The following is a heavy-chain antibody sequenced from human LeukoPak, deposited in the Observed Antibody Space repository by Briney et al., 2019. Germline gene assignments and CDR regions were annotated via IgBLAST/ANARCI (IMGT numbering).Heavy chain of an antibody. CDR2: INHSGST. CDR3: ARTGPTGTIDY. V-gene: IGHV4-34*01. Sequence: SETLSLTCAVYGGSFSGYYWSWLRQPPGKGVEWIGEINHSGSTNYNPSLKSRVTISVDTSKNQFSLKLSSVTAADTAVYYCARTGPTGTIDYWGQGTLVTVSS. D-gene: IGHD1-7*01. CDR1: GGSFSGYY. J-gene: IGHJ4*02.